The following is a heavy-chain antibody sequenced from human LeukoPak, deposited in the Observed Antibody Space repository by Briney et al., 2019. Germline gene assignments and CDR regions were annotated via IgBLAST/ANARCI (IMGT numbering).Heavy chain of an antibody. V-gene: IGHV1-3*03. D-gene: IGHD6-19*01. CDR1: GYTFTSYA. J-gene: IGHJ4*02. Sequence: EASVKVSCKASGYTFTSYAMHWVRQAPGQRLEWMGWINAGNGNTKYSQEFQGRVTITRDTSASTAYMELNSLRPEDTAVYYCARRPGIAMADSVKAYYFDSWGQGTLVTVSS. CDR2: INAGNGNT. CDR3: ARRPGIAMADSVKAYYFDS.